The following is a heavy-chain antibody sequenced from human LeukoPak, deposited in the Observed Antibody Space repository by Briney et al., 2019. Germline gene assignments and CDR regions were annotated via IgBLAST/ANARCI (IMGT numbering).Heavy chain of an antibody. CDR3: AHRGVTTSSFDS. J-gene: IGHJ4*02. CDR1: GFSLNTNGVG. CDR2: IYWDDDK. V-gene: IGHV2-5*02. D-gene: IGHD4-17*01. Sequence: SGPTLVNPTQTLTLTCTFSGFSLNTNGVGVGWIRQPPGKALEWLAIIYWDDDKRYSPSLKSRVTITKDTSKNQVVLTMTNMDPVDTATYYCAHRGVTTSSFDSWGQGTLVTVSS.